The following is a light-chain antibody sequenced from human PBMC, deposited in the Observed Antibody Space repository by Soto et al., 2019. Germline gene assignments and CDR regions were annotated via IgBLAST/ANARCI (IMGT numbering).Light chain of an antibody. J-gene: IGKJ2*01. CDR1: QSISNW. Sequence: DIQMTQSPSTLSASVGDRVTITCRASQSISNWLAWYQQKPGKAPKLLIYKASSLESGVPSRFSGSGSGTEFTLTISSLQPDDFATYYCQHYNGSFGQGTKLEMK. CDR3: QHYNGS. V-gene: IGKV1-5*03. CDR2: KAS.